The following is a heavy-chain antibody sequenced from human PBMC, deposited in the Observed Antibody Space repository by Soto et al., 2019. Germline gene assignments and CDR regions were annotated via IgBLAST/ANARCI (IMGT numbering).Heavy chain of an antibody. V-gene: IGHV1-2*02. CDR3: GKGFYGSGGPDV. J-gene: IGHJ4*02. CDR2: MNPRSGGT. CDR1: GYTFTNYY. Sequence: ASVKVSCKASGYTFTNYYMHWVRLAPGQGLEWMGWMNPRSGGTKYAQAFQDRVTMTRDASISTAYMEVTSLRHGDTAIYYCGKGFYGSGGPDVWGPGTLVTVSS. D-gene: IGHD3-10*01.